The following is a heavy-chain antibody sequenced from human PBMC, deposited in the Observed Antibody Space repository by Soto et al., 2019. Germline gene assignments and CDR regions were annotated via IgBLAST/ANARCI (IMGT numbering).Heavy chain of an antibody. V-gene: IGHV1-3*01. J-gene: IGHJ4*02. CDR2: INAGNGNT. Sequence: GASVKVSCKASGYTLTGYAMHWVRQAPGQRLEWMGWINAGNGNTKYSQKFQGRVTITRDTSASAAYMELSSLSSEDTAVYYCARAVAVAADFDYWGQGTLVTVSS. CDR3: ARAVAVAADFDY. D-gene: IGHD6-19*01. CDR1: GYTLTGYA.